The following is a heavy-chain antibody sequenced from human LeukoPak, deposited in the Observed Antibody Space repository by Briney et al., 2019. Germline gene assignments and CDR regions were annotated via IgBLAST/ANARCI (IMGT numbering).Heavy chain of an antibody. D-gene: IGHD3-10*01. CDR2: ISSSGTTI. Sequence: GGSLRLSCAASGFTFSDYYMSWIRQPPGKGLEWVSYISSSGTTIYYADSVRGRFTVSRDNAKNSQYLQMDSLSAEDTAVYYCASLRGVNRWGQGTLVTVSS. CDR1: GFTFSDYY. V-gene: IGHV3-11*01. CDR3: ASLRGVNR. J-gene: IGHJ4*02.